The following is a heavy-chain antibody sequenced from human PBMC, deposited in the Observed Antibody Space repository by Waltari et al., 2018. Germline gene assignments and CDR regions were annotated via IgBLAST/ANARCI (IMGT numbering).Heavy chain of an antibody. CDR3: ARGRYYDSSGYLYYYYGMDV. J-gene: IGHJ6*02. CDR2: IIPIFGTA. Sequence: QVQLVQSGAEVKKPGSSVKVSCKASGGTFSSYAISWVRQAPGQGLEWMGGIIPIFGTANYAQKFQGRVTITTDESTSTAYMELSSLRSEDTAVYYCARGRYYDSSGYLYYYYGMDVWGQGTTVTVSS. D-gene: IGHD3-22*01. CDR1: GGTFSSYA. V-gene: IGHV1-69*05.